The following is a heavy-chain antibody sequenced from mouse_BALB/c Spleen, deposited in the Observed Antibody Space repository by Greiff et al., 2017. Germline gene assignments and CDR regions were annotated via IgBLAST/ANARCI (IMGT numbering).Heavy chain of an antibody. CDR1: GFNIKDTY. V-gene: IGHV14-3*02. CDR2: IDPANGNT. J-gene: IGHJ4*01. CDR3: AREGEIYPYAMDY. Sequence: EVQLQESGAELVKPGASVKLSCTASGFNIKDTYMHWVKQRPEQGLEWIGRIDPANGNTKYDPKFQGKATITADTSSNTAYLQLSSLTSEDTAVFYCAREGEIYPYAMDYWGQGTSVTVSS. D-gene: IGHD2-1*01.